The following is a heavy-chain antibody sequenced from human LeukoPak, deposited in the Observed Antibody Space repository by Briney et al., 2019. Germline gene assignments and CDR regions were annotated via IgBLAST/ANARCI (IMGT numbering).Heavy chain of an antibody. D-gene: IGHD3-22*01. J-gene: IGHJ5*02. V-gene: IGHV3-43*02. Sequence: GGSLRLSCAASGFTFDDYAMHWVRQAPGKGLEWVALISGDGGSTYYADSVKGRFTISRDNSKNSLYLQMNSLRTEDTAFYYCAKDSYYESSGYLTWFDPWGQGTLVTVSS. CDR2: ISGDGGST. CDR1: GFTFDDYA. CDR3: AKDSYYESSGYLTWFDP.